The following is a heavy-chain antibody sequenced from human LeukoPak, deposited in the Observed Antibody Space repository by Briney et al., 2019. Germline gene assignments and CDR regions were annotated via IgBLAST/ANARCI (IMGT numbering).Heavy chain of an antibody. Sequence: ASVKVSCKASGYTFTSYYLHWVRQAPGQGLEWMGIINPSGGSTSYAQKFQGRVTMTRDMSTSTAYMELNSLRSEDTAVYYCATPATIAVAGTSHYYYYYMDVWGKGTTVTVSS. D-gene: IGHD6-19*01. CDR1: GYTFTSYY. CDR3: ATPATIAVAGTSHYYYYYMDV. J-gene: IGHJ6*03. CDR2: INPSGGST. V-gene: IGHV1-46*01.